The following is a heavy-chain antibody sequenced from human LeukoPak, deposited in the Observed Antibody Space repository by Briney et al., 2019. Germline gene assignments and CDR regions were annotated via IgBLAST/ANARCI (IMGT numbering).Heavy chain of an antibody. Sequence: GGSLRLSCTAPGFSFSGHWMHWARQLPGKGLVWVSRISPTGSTTSYADSVKGRFTVSRDNAKNTLYLQVNNLRAEDTAVYYCARGPNSNWSGLDFWGQGTLLTVSS. CDR2: ISPTGSTT. V-gene: IGHV3-74*01. D-gene: IGHD6-6*01. CDR1: GFSFSGHW. CDR3: ARGPNSNWSGLDF. J-gene: IGHJ4*02.